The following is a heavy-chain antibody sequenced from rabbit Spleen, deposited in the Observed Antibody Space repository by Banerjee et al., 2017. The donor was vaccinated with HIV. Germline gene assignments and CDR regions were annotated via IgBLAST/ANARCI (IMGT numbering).Heavy chain of an antibody. CDR3: VRGEHFSVGFSAFAIYLDL. D-gene: IGHD6-1*01. V-gene: IGHV1S47*01. J-gene: IGHJ3*01. Sequence: QEQLVESGGGLVQPGESLKLSCKASGFDFSSYGMSWVRQAPGKGLEWIGYIDPIFGTTYYARWVNGRFTISRHNAQNTLYLQLNSLILADTATYFCVRGEHFSVGFSAFAIYLDLWGQGTLVTVS. CDR1: GFDFSSYG. CDR2: IDPIFGTT.